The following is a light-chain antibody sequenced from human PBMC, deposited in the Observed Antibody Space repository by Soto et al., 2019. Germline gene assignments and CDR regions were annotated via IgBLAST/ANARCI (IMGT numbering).Light chain of an antibody. CDR1: NSDIGGYIY. Sequence: QSVLTQPPSASGSPGQSVTISCTGTNSDIGGYIYVSWYRQYPGEAPKLLIYEVNKRSSGAPDRFSGSKSGNTASLTVSGLQADDEAHYYCCSYSGTNNFGVFGTGTKVTVL. J-gene: IGLJ1*01. V-gene: IGLV2-8*01. CDR2: EVN. CDR3: CSYSGTNNFGV.